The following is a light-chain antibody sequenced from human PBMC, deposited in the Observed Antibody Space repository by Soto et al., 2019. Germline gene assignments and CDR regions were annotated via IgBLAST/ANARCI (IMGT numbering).Light chain of an antibody. CDR1: QSISIW. V-gene: IGKV1-5*01. CDR3: QQSNSYSIT. CDR2: DAS. J-gene: IGKJ5*01. Sequence: DIQMTQSPSTLSASIGDRVTITCRASQSISIWLAWYQQKPGKAPKLLIYDASTLQSEVPSRFSGSGSGTEFTLTINSVQPDDFATYYCQQSNSYSITFAQGTRLEIK.